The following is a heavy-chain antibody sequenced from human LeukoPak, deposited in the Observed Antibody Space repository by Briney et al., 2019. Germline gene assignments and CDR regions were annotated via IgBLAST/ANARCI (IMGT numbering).Heavy chain of an antibody. CDR3: AIRYNWNHGSDY. D-gene: IGHD1-20*01. J-gene: IGHJ4*02. V-gene: IGHV1-69*13. CDR2: IIPIFGTA. Sequence: GASVKVSCKASGGTSSSYAISWVRQAPGQGLEWMGGIIPIFGTANYAQKFQGRVTITADESTSTAYMELSSLRSEDTAVYYCAIRYNWNHGSDYWGQGTLVTVSS. CDR1: GGTSSSYA.